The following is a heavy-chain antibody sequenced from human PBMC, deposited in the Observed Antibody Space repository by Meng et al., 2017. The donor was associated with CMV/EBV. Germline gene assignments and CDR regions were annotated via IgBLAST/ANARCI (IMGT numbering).Heavy chain of an antibody. Sequence: QPQPQEPGPGMAKSSEPLSLTCTVSGGSISSSSYYWGWIRQPPGKGLEWIGSIYYSGSTYYNPSLKSRVTISVDTSKNQFSLKLSSVTAADTAVYYCARYYYDSSGYFDYWGQGTLVTVSS. V-gene: IGHV4-39*07. D-gene: IGHD3-22*01. J-gene: IGHJ4*01. CDR3: ARYYYDSSGYFDY. CDR1: GGSISSSSYY. CDR2: IYYSGST.